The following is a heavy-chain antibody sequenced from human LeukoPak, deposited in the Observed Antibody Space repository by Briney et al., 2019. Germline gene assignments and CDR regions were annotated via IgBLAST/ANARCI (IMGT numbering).Heavy chain of an antibody. V-gene: IGHV3-23*01. CDR2: IIGSGAST. J-gene: IGHJ4*02. CDR3: AKDKASVAAKGPFDY. Sequence: GESLKISCAASEFTFSNYAMTWVRQAPGKGLEWVSSIIGSGASTYYAASVKGRFTISRDNSKNTLYLQFKTLRAEDTAVQYCAKDKASVAAKGPFDYWGQGTLVTVSS. CDR1: EFTFSNYA. D-gene: IGHD2-15*01.